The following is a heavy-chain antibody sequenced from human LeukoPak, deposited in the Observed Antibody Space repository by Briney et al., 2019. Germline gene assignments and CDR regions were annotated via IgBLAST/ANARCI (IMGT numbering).Heavy chain of an antibody. J-gene: IGHJ4*02. CDR2: IKQDGSEK. V-gene: IGHV3-7*01. CDR3: ARDRDSSGWYFEYYFDY. CDR1: GFTFSSYW. Sequence: PGGSLRLSCAASGFTFSSYWMSRVRQAPGKGLEWVANIKQDGSEKYYVDSVKGRFTISRDNAKNSLYLQMNSLRAEDTAVYYCARDRDSSGWYFEYYFDYWGQGTLVTVSS. D-gene: IGHD6-19*01.